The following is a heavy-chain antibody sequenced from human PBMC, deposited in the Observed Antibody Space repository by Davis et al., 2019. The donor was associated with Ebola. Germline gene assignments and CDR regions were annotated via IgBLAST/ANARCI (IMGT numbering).Heavy chain of an antibody. Sequence: SETLSLTCTVSGDSIRSTGNYWTWIRQHPGKGLEWIGYISYSGNTYYNPSLKSRVSILVDTSESHFSLKLSSVTAADTAIYYCARRLVATYVFDYWGRGTLVTVSS. CDR1: GDSIRSTGNY. CDR3: ARRLVATYVFDY. D-gene: IGHD5-12*01. V-gene: IGHV4-31*03. CDR2: ISYSGNT. J-gene: IGHJ4*02.